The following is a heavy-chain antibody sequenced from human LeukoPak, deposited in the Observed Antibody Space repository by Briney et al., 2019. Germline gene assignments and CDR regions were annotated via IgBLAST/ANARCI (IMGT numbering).Heavy chain of an antibody. D-gene: IGHD4-17*01. CDR2: ISYDGTNK. CDR3: ARPRGDYGDYAFDY. CDR1: EFTFCNYA. Sequence: PGGSLRLSCAASEFTFCNYAIHWVRQAPGKGLEWVAVISYDGTNKYYAVSVKGRFTISRDNSKNTLYLQMNSLSAEDTAVYYCARPRGDYGDYAFDYWGQGTLVTVSS. V-gene: IGHV3-30*04. J-gene: IGHJ4*02.